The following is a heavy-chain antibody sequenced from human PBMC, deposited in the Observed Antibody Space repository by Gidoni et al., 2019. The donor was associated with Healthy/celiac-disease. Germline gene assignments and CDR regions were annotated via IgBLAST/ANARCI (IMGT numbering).Heavy chain of an antibody. CDR2: IYYSGST. CDR1: GGSISSSSYY. Sequence: QLQLQESGPGLVKPSETLSLTCTVSGGSISSSSYYWGWIRQPPGKGLEWIGSIYYSGSTYYNPSLKSRVTISVDTSKNQFSLKLSSVTAADTAVYYCARASSSLYNWFDPWGQGTLVTVSS. D-gene: IGHD6-13*01. V-gene: IGHV4-39*01. J-gene: IGHJ5*02. CDR3: ARASSSLYNWFDP.